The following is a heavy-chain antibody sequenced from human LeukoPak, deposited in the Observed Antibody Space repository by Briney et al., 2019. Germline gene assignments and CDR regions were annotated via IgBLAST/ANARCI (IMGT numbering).Heavy chain of an antibody. D-gene: IGHD5-18*01. Sequence: SETLSLTCTVSGGSINSGDYYWSWIRQPPGKGLEWIGHIYYSGSTYYNPSLKSRVTISMDKSKNQLSLKLNFVTAADTAVYYCARDRGGYTYSHDYWGQGTLVTVSS. CDR3: ARDRGGYTYSHDY. CDR1: GGSINSGDYY. J-gene: IGHJ4*02. V-gene: IGHV4-30-4*08. CDR2: IYYSGST.